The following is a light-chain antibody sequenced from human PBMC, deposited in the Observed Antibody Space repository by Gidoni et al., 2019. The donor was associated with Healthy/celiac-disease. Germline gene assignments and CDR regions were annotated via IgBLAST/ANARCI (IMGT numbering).Light chain of an antibody. CDR3: QRRSNRRT. Sequence: DIVLTQSPATPSLSPGERATLSCSDSHRGSSSLGWYQQKPGQAPRLLLYDASNRATGSPARCSGRGAGTDFTLTSSSLDPEDVADYYYQRRSNRRTFGEGTKVEIK. CDR2: DAS. J-gene: IGKJ4*02. V-gene: IGKV3-11*01. CDR1: HRGSSS.